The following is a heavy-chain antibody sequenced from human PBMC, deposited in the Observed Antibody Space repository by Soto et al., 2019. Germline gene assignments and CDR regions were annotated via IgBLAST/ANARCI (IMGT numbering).Heavy chain of an antibody. CDR1: GGSISSGGYY. D-gene: IGHD3-10*01. J-gene: IGHJ6*03. V-gene: IGHV4-31*03. CDR2: IYYSGST. CDR3: ARDDLRLWQGMDV. Sequence: PSETLSLTCTVSGGSISSGGYYWSWIRQHPGRGLEWIGYIYYSGSTYYNPSLKSRVTISVDTSKNQFSLKLSSVTAADTAVYYCARDDLRLWQGMDVWGKGTTVTVSS.